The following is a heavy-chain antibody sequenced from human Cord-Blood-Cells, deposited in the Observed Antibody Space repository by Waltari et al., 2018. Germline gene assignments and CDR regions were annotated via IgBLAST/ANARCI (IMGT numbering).Heavy chain of an antibody. V-gene: IGHV3-30*18. J-gene: IGHJ4*02. CDR1: GFTFSSYG. CDR2: NSYDGSNK. CDR3: AKDGGYQLPLPDY. Sequence: QVQLVESGGGVVQPGRSLRLSCAASGFTFSSYGMHCVRQAPGKGRGGVAVNSYDGSNKYYADSVKGRFTISRDNSKNTLYLQMNSLRAEDTAVYYCAKDGGYQLPLPDYWGQGTLVTVSS. D-gene: IGHD2-2*01.